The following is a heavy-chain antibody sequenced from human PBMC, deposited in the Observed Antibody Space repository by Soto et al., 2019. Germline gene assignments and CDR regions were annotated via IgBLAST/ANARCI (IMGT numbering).Heavy chain of an antibody. CDR2: TYYRSKWYN. V-gene: IGHV6-1*01. D-gene: IGHD6-19*01. J-gene: IGHJ5*02. Sequence: PSQTLSLSCAIAGNSVTCNIAAWSWIRQSPSRGLEWLGRTYYRSKWYNEYAGSVKSRITINPDTSKNQFSLQPNSVTPEDTAVYYCARNVAGTGAWFDPWGQGTLVNVSS. CDR1: GNSVTCNIAA. CDR3: ARNVAGTGAWFDP.